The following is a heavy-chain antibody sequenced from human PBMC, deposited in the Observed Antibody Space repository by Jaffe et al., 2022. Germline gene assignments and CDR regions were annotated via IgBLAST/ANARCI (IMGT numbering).Heavy chain of an antibody. CDR1: GFTFGDYS. V-gene: IGHV3-48*01. CDR2: IGWTGGTK. Sequence: EVQLVESGGGLVQPGGSLRLSCAASGFTFGDYSMNWVRQAPGKGLEWISYIGWTGGTKYYADSVRGRFTISRDNVKNSLYLQMNSLRVEDGAVYYCARDVNYASDIWGQGTMVTVSS. J-gene: IGHJ3*02. CDR3: ARDVNYASDI.